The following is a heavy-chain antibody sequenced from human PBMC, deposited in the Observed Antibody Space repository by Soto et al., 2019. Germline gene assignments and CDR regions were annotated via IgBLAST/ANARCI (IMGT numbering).Heavy chain of an antibody. J-gene: IGHJ4*02. CDR1: GFSITDYA. V-gene: IGHV3-23*01. D-gene: IGHD6-13*01. CDR3: AKDGSRKDDY. Sequence: QPGGSLRLSCSASGFSITDYAVSWVRQAPGKGLEWVSSISDSGAQTFYGDSVKGRFTISRDTSKNTVYLQLKSLRVEDTALYYCAKDGSRKDDYWGQGTLVTVSS. CDR2: ISDSGAQT.